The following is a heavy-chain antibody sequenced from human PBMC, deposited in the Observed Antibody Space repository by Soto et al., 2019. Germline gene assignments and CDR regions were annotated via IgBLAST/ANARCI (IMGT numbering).Heavy chain of an antibody. V-gene: IGHV4-30-4*01. D-gene: IGHD6-13*01. J-gene: IGHJ5*02. CDR2: IYYSGGS. CDR3: ARDSAGGPGPVASPAIESYFDP. Sequence: QVQLQESGPGLVKPSQTLSLTCTVSGDSISSGNYYWSWIRQPPGKGLEWIGYIYYSGGSSYNPSLKSRVSISLDTSKNQFSLKLNSVTAADTAVYYCARDSAGGPGPVASPAIESYFDPWGQGTLVIVSS. CDR1: GDSISSGNYY.